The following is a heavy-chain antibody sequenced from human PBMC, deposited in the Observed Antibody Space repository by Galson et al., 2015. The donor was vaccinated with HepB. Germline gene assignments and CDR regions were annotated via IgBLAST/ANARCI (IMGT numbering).Heavy chain of an antibody. CDR2: ISAYNGNT. Sequence: SVKVSCKASGYTFTSYGISWVRQAPGQGLEWMGWISAYNGNTNYAQKLQGRVTMTTDTSTSTAYMELRSLRSDDTAVYYCARDNWNYARPRGLPTYWGQGTLVTVSS. V-gene: IGHV1-18*01. J-gene: IGHJ4*02. CDR1: GYTFTSYG. D-gene: IGHD1-7*01. CDR3: ARDNWNYARPRGLPTY.